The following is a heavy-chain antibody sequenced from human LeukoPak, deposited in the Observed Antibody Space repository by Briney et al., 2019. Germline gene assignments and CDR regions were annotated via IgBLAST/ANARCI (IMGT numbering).Heavy chain of an antibody. V-gene: IGHV1-69*05. Sequence: SVKVSCKASGGSFSSYGISWVRQAPGRGLEWMGGIIPMLGRSNYAQKFQGRVTISTDESTSTAYMEMSSLRSEDTAVYYCAREDHTANNWFDPWGQGTLVTVSS. CDR1: GGSFSSYG. D-gene: IGHD5-18*01. CDR2: IIPMLGRS. J-gene: IGHJ5*02. CDR3: AREDHTANNWFDP.